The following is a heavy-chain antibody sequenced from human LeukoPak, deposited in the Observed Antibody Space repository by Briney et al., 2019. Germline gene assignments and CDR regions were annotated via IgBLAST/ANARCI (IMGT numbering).Heavy chain of an antibody. J-gene: IGHJ6*03. CDR2: VYYSGST. CDR1: GYSISSGYY. CDR3: ARIRITTIRGVDVHYYMDV. V-gene: IGHV4-61*01. Sequence: SETLSLTCSVSGYSISSGYYWGWIRQPPGKGLEYIGYVYYSGSTNYNPSLKSRVTISVDTSKNQFSLSLSSLTAADTAVYYCARIRITTIRGVDVHYYMDVWGKGTTVTISS. D-gene: IGHD3-10*01.